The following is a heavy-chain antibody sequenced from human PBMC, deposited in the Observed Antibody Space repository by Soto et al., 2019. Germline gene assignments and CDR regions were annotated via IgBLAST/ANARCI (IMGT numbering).Heavy chain of an antibody. V-gene: IGHV4-34*01. D-gene: IGHD3-16*01. J-gene: IGHJ5*02. CDR2: INHVGGT. CDR3: VRIRYQLPSSVLWLDP. CDR1: GGFLSESY. Sequence: SDTLSLTNAVYGGFLSESYWTWIRHPPGKGLEWIGEINHVGGTNYNPSLKSRVTMSVDTSQNQFSLRLISVTAADTAMYFCVRIRYQLPSSVLWLDPWGQGTPVTLSS.